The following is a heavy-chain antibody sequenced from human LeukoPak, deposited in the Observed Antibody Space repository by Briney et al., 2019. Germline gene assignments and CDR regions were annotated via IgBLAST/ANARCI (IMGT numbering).Heavy chain of an antibody. V-gene: IGHV1-18*01. CDR3: ARDRDYGPDY. D-gene: IGHD3-16*01. CDR1: GYTLTSYG. CDR2: ISDYNGNT. J-gene: IGHJ4*02. Sequence: ASVKVSCKASGYTLTSYGISWVRQAPGQRLEWTGWISDYNGNTNYAQKLQGRVTMTTDTSTSTAYMELRSLRSDDTDVYYCARDRDYGPDYWGQGTLVTVSS.